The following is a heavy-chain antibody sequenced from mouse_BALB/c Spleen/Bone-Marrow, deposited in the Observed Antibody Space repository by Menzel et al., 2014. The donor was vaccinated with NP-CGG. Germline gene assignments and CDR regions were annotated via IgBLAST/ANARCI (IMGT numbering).Heavy chain of an antibody. V-gene: IGHV1-9*01. Sequence: VQLQQSGAELMKPGASVKISCKAAGYTFSSYWIEWVKQRPGHGLEWIGEILPGSGSTNYNEKFKGKATFTADTSSNTAYMQLSSLTSEDSAVYYCARGIDYYAMDYWGQGTSVTVSS. CDR3: ARGIDYYAMDY. CDR2: ILPGSGST. CDR1: GYTFSSYW. J-gene: IGHJ4*01.